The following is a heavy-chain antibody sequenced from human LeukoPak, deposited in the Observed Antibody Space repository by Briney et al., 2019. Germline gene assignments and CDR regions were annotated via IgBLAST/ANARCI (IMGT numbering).Heavy chain of an antibody. Sequence: GGSLRLSCAASGFTFSSYSMNWVRQAPGKGLEWVSSISSSSSYIYYADSVKGRFTISRDNAKNSLYLQMNSLRAEDTAVYYCARDRRVYYDSSGLVDYWGQGTLVTVSS. V-gene: IGHV3-21*01. CDR1: GFTFSSYS. CDR2: ISSSSSYI. J-gene: IGHJ4*02. CDR3: ARDRRVYYDSSGLVDY. D-gene: IGHD3-22*01.